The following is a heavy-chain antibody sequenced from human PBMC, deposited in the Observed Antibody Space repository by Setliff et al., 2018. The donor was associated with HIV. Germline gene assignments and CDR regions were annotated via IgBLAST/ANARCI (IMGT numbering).Heavy chain of an antibody. CDR2: IDHTGST. V-gene: IGHV4-34*01. Sequence: SETLSLTCAVYGGSFSGYYWSWIRQPPGKGLEWLGEIDHTGSTNYNLSLQSRITMSADPSKNQFSLKVRSVIAADTALYYCARGRNYGSPYFYYMDVWATGTTVTVSS. D-gene: IGHD3-10*01. CDR1: GGSFSGYY. J-gene: IGHJ6*03. CDR3: ARGRNYGSPYFYYMDV.